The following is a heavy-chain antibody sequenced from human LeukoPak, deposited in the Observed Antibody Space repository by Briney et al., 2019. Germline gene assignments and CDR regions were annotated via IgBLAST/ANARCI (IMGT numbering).Heavy chain of an antibody. CDR1: GYTFTSYY. V-gene: IGHV1-46*01. D-gene: IGHD2-2*01. CDR2: INPSGGST. J-gene: IGHJ3*02. CDR3: AREDGCSSTSCYEAFDI. Sequence: ASVKVSCKASGYTFTSYYMHWVRQAPGQGLEWMGIINPSGGSTSYAQKFQGRVTMTRDTSTSTVYMELSSLRPEDTAVYYCAREDGCSSTSCYEAFDIWGQGTMVTVSS.